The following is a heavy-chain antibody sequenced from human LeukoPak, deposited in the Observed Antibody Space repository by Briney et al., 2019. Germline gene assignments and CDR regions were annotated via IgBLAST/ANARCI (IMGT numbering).Heavy chain of an antibody. Sequence: GASVKVCCKASGGTFSSYAISWVRQAPGQGLEWMGGIIPIFGTANYAQKFQGRVTITADESTSTAYMELSSLRSEDTAVYYCARKTSGYEGSFDYWGQGTLVTVSS. D-gene: IGHD5-12*01. V-gene: IGHV1-69*13. CDR3: ARKTSGYEGSFDY. J-gene: IGHJ4*02. CDR1: GGTFSSYA. CDR2: IIPIFGTA.